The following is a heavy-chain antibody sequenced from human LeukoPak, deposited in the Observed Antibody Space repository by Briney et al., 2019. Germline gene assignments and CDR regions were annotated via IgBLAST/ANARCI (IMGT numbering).Heavy chain of an antibody. Sequence: EASVKVSCKASGGTFSKYAIFWVRQAPGQGLEWMGRIIPVLGLTNNAQKFQGRVTITADRSTSTAYMELSSLRSEDTAVYYCARDGGRLGVTKTFYYYYGMDVWGQGTTVIVSS. CDR1: GGTFSKYA. V-gene: IGHV1-69*04. D-gene: IGHD1-26*01. CDR2: IIPVLGLT. CDR3: ARDGGRLGVTKTFYYYYGMDV. J-gene: IGHJ6*02.